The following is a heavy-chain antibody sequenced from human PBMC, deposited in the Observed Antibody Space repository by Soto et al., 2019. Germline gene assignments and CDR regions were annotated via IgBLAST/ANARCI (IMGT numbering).Heavy chain of an antibody. CDR2: ISAYNGNT. V-gene: IGHV1-18*01. CDR3: ARVYCSGGSCYLGYGWYYYYMDV. J-gene: IGHJ6*03. D-gene: IGHD2-15*01. Sequence: QVQLVQSGAEVKKPGASVKVSCKASGYTFTSYGISWVRQAPGQGLEWMGWISAYNGNTNYAQKHQGSVRMTTETPMSTADMELRSLRSGDTGVYYCARVYCSGGSCYLGYGWYYYYMDVGGRGSTVTVS. CDR1: GYTFTSYG.